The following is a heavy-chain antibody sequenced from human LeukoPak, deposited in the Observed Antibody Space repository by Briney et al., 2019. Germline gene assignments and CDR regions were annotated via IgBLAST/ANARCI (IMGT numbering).Heavy chain of an antibody. Sequence: PGGSLRLSCAASGFDFSNYAISWVRQAPGKGLEWVSAVSKSGESTDYADSVKGRLTISRDNSKNTVYVEMNSLRAEDTAVYYCAKSSGGVHYFYYMDVWGKGTTVTVSS. CDR1: GFDFSNYA. D-gene: IGHD3-10*01. CDR3: AKSSGGVHYFYYMDV. J-gene: IGHJ6*03. V-gene: IGHV3-23*01. CDR2: VSKSGEST.